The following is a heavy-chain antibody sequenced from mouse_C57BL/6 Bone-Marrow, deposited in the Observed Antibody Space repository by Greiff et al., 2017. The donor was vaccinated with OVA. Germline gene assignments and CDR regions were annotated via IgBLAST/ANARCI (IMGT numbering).Heavy chain of an antibody. J-gene: IGHJ4*01. CDR1: GFSLSTSGMG. D-gene: IGHD1-1*01. Sequence: QVTLKECGPGILQSSQTLSLTCSFSGFSLSTSGMGMSWIRQPSGKGLEWLAHIYWDDDKRYNPSLKSRLTISKDTSRNQVFLKITSVDTADTATYDCARSGLLLELDYWGQGTSVTVSS. CDR2: IYWDDDK. CDR3: ARSGLLLELDY. V-gene: IGHV8-12*01.